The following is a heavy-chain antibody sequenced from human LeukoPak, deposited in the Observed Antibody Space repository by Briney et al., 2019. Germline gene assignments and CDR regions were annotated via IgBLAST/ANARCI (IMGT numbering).Heavy chain of an antibody. V-gene: IGHV3-30*02. CDR3: AKHYDFWSGYYKSLNVDY. D-gene: IGHD3-3*01. Sequence: GGSLRLSCAASGFTFSSYGMHWVRQAPGKGLEWVAFIRYDGSNKYYADSLKGRFTNSRDNSKNTLYLQMNSLRAEDTAVYYCAKHYDFWSGYYKSLNVDYWGQGTLVTVSS. J-gene: IGHJ4*02. CDR2: IRYDGSNK. CDR1: GFTFSSYG.